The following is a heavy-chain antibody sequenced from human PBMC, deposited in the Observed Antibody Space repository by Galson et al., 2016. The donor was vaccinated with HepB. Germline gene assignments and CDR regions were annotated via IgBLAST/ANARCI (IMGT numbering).Heavy chain of an antibody. CDR1: GFTFSSYG. D-gene: IGHD3-22*01. CDR3: ASAYYYSSGYWAPFDI. Sequence: SLRLSCAASGFTFSSYGMHWVRQAPGKGLEWVAVISYDGSNKYYADSVKGRITISRDNAKNSLYLQMNILRAEETAVYYCASAYYYSSGYWAPFDIWRQGTMVTVSS. CDR2: ISYDGSNK. V-gene: IGHV3-30*03. J-gene: IGHJ3*02.